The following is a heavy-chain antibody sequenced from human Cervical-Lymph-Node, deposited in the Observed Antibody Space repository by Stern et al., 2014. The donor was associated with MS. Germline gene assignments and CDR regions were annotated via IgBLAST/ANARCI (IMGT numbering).Heavy chain of an antibody. Sequence: EVQLVESGGGLVQPGRSLRLSCAASGFNFDDYAMYWVRQVPGKGLEWVSGINWNSGDLRYADSVQGRFTISRDNAKQSMYLQMNSLSPEDTAMYYCAKDTRHGNSPPLFDHWGQGTLVTVSS. CDR3: AKDTRHGNSPPLFDH. D-gene: IGHD2-21*01. CDR2: INWNSGDL. V-gene: IGHV3-9*01. CDR1: GFNFDDYA. J-gene: IGHJ4*02.